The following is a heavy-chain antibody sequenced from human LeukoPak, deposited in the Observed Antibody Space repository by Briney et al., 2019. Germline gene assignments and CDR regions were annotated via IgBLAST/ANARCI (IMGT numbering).Heavy chain of an antibody. CDR2: IYASGST. V-gene: IGHV4-61*02. Sequence: SETLSLTCTVSGGSISSGSYYWSWIRQPAGKGLEWIGRIYASGSTNYNPSLKSRVTISVDTSKNQFSLKLSSVTAADTAVYYCARSSSSWQPDAFDIWGQGTMVTVSS. D-gene: IGHD6-13*01. J-gene: IGHJ3*02. CDR1: GGSISSGSYY. CDR3: ARSSSSWQPDAFDI.